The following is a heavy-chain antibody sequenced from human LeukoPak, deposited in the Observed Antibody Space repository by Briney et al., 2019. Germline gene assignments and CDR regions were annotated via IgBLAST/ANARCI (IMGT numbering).Heavy chain of an antibody. CDR3: AKGPGLQFYYYYMDV. V-gene: IGHV3-7*03. Sequence: GGSLRLSCAASRFTFSSYWMSWVRQAPGKGLEWVANIKQDGSEKYYVDSVRGRFTISRDNAKNSLYLQMNSLRAEDTAVYYCAKGPGLQFYYYYMDVWGKGTTVTVSS. D-gene: IGHD2-2*01. J-gene: IGHJ6*03. CDR2: IKQDGSEK. CDR1: RFTFSSYW.